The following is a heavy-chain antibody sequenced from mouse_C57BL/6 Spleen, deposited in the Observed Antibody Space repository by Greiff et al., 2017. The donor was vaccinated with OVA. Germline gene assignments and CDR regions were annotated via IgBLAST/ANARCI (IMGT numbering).Heavy chain of an antibody. J-gene: IGHJ1*03. CDR2: INPNNGGT. D-gene: IGHD1-1*01. CDR3: ARGDYYPRGYFDV. CDR1: GYTFTDYY. V-gene: IGHV1-22*01. Sequence: VQLKQSGPELVKPGASVKMSCKASGYTFTDYYMHWVKQSHGKSLEWIGYINPNNGGTSYNQKFKGKATLTVNKSSSTAYMELRSLTSEDSAVYYCARGDYYPRGYFDVWGTGTTVTVSS.